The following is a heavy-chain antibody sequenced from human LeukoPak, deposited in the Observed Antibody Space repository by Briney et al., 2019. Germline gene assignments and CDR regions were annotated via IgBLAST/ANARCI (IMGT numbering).Heavy chain of an antibody. Sequence: GGSLRLSCAASGFTFSSYSMNWVRQAPGKGLEWVSSISSSSSYIYYADSVKGRFTISRDNAKNSLYLQMNSLRAEDTAVYYCARDGGERWIQLPTYLDYWGQGTLVTVSS. J-gene: IGHJ4*02. CDR1: GFTFSSYS. CDR2: ISSSSSYI. D-gene: IGHD5-18*01. V-gene: IGHV3-21*01. CDR3: ARDGGERWIQLPTYLDY.